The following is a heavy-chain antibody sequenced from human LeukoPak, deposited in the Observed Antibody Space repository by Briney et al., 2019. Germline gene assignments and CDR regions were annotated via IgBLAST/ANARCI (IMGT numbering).Heavy chain of an antibody. Sequence: SETLSLTCTVSGGPISSYYWSWIRQPPGKGLEWIGYIYYSGSTNYNPSLKSRVTISVDTSKNQFSLKLSSVTAADTAVYYCARGPDIVVVPAARPVYYFYYGMDVWGQGTTVTVSS. D-gene: IGHD2-2*01. CDR3: ARGPDIVVVPAARPVYYFYYGMDV. CDR2: IYYSGST. V-gene: IGHV4-59*01. J-gene: IGHJ6*02. CDR1: GGPISSYY.